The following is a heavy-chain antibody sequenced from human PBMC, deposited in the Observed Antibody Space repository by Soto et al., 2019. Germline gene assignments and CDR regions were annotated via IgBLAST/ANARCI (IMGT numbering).Heavy chain of an antibody. CDR2: IYWNDDK. D-gene: IGHD2-8*01. CDR3: APKLMYLATFDV. Sequence: QITLEESAHTLVRPTQTLTLSCILSGFSLSTGGVAVGWIRQPPGKALEWLALIYWNDDKLYSPSLKTRLTVTKDTSNNHVVLRMTNVAPVDTATYYCAPKLMYLATFDVWGRVTTVTVSS. J-gene: IGHJ6*01. CDR1: GFSLSTGGVA. V-gene: IGHV2-5*01.